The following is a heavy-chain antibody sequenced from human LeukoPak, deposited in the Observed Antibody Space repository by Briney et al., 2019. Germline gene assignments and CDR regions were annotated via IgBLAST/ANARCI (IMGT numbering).Heavy chain of an antibody. V-gene: IGHV1-8*03. CDR2: MNPKSGDT. Sequence: ASVKVSCKASGYIFIDYEINWVRQATGQGLEWMGWMNPKSGDTGYEQKFQGRVTITRDSSISTVYMELSSLRSEDTALYYCASGRYMDVWGKGTTVTVSS. CDR1: GYIFIDYE. J-gene: IGHJ6*03. CDR3: ASGRYMDV.